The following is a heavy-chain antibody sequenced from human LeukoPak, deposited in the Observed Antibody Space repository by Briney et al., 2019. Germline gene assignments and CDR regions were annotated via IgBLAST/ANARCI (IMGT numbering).Heavy chain of an antibody. Sequence: ASVKVSCKASGYTFTGYYMHWVRQAPGQGLEWMGWINPNSGGTNYAQKFQGRVTMTRDTSISTAYMELSRLRSDDTAVYYCARAYDSSGYRSNYFDYWGQGTLVTVSS. CDR2: INPNSGGT. V-gene: IGHV1-2*02. CDR1: GYTFTGYY. CDR3: ARAYDSSGYRSNYFDY. J-gene: IGHJ4*02. D-gene: IGHD3-22*01.